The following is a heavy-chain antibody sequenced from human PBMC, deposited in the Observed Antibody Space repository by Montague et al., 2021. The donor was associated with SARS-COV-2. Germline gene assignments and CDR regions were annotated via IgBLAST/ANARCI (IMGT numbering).Heavy chain of an antibody. V-gene: IGHV2-70*11. CDR3: ARILATVNAFDI. J-gene: IGHJ3*02. CDR1: GFSLSTSGMC. D-gene: IGHD4-17*01. CDR2: IDWDDDK. Sequence: PALVKPTQTLTLTCTFSGFSLSTSGMCVSWIRQPPGKALEWLARIDWDDDKYYSTSLKTRLTISKDTSKNQVVLTMTNMGPVDTATYYCARILATVNAFDIWGQGTMVTVSS.